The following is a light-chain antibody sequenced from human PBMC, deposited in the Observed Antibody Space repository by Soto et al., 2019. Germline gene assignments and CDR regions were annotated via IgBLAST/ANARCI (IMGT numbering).Light chain of an antibody. V-gene: IGKV1-9*01. CDR3: KQLNIYPIT. CDR1: QVIARY. J-gene: IGKJ4*01. CDR2: AAS. Sequence: DIQLTQSPSFLSASLGVRVTLTCRASQVIARYLAWYQQKPGQAPKLLIYAASTLQSVVLARFSGSGSGTRFTLTISSLQPDDFRCDSCKQLNIYPITFGGGTKEEVK.